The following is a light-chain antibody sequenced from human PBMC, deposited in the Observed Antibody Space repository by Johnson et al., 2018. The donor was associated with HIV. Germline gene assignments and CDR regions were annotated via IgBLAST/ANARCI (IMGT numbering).Light chain of an antibody. Sequence: QPVLTQPPSVSAAPGQKVTISCSGSSSNIGNNYVSWYQQLPGRAPKLLIYENDKRPSGIPDRFSGSKSGTSVTLGITGLQPGDEADYYCGAWDGSLSVYVFGTGTKVTVL. J-gene: IGLJ1*01. CDR2: END. V-gene: IGLV1-51*02. CDR1: SSNIGNNY. CDR3: GAWDGSLSVYV.